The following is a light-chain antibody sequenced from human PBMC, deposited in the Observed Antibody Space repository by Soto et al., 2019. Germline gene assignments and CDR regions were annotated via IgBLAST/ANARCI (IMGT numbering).Light chain of an antibody. V-gene: IGKV3-15*01. CDR3: QQYNNWPTWT. CDR1: QSVSSN. Sequence: ELEMTQSPATLSVSPGERATLSCRASQSVSSNLAWYQQKPCQAPRLLIYGASTRATGIPARFSGGGSGTEFTLTISSLQSEDFAVYYCQQYNNWPTWTFGQGTKVDIK. J-gene: IGKJ1*01. CDR2: GAS.